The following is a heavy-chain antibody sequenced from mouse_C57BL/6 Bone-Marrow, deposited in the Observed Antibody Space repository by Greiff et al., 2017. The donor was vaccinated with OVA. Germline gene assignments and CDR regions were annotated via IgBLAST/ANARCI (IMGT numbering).Heavy chain of an antibody. CDR1: GYSITSGYD. CDR2: ISYSGST. J-gene: IGHJ1*03. CDR3: ARDGYDVDWYFDV. Sequence: VQLKQSGPGMVKPSQSLSLTCTVTGYSITSGYDWHWIRHFPGNKLEWMGYISYSGSTNYNPSLKSRISITHDTSKNHFFLKLNSVTTEDTATYYCARDGYDVDWYFDVWGTGTTVTVSS. V-gene: IGHV3-1*01. D-gene: IGHD2-2*01.